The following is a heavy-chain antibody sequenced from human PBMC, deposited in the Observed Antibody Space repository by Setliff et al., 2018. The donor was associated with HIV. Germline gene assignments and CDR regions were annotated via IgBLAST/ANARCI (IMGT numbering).Heavy chain of an antibody. D-gene: IGHD5-12*01. J-gene: IGHJ4*02. CDR3: ARAIYSGYYYREFVY. Sequence: ASVKVSCKASGYTFASYSIYWVRQAPGQGLEWVGVINPSGGSTDYAQRFQGRVTMTRGTSATTVYMELSSLRSEDTAMYYCARAIYSGYYYREFVYWGQGTLVTVSS. CDR2: INPSGGST. V-gene: IGHV1-46*01. CDR1: GYTFASYS.